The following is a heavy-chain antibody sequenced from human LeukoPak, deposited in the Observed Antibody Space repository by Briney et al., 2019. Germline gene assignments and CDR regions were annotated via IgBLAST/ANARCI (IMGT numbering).Heavy chain of an antibody. CDR2: INWNGGST. Sequence: GGSLRLSCAASGFTFDDYGMSWVRQAPGKGLEWVSGINWNGGSTGYADSVKGRFTISRDNAKNSLYLQMNSLRAEDTAVYYCARDYDFWSGLDCWGQGTLVTVSS. J-gene: IGHJ4*02. V-gene: IGHV3-20*04. D-gene: IGHD3-3*01. CDR3: ARDYDFWSGLDC. CDR1: GFTFDDYG.